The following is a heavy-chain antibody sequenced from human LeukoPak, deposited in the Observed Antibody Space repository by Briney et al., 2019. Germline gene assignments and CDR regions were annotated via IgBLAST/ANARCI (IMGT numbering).Heavy chain of an antibody. D-gene: IGHD2-2*01. CDR3: ARGKPYRAYVGHVVPAVTEWFDP. CDR1: GGSFSGYY. Sequence: ETLSLTCAVYGGSFSGYYWSWIRQPPGKGLEWMGDINYSGSTNYNPSLKSRVTISVDTSKNQFSLKLSSVTAADTAVYYCARGKPYRAYVGHVVPAVTEWFDPWGQGTLVTVSS. CDR2: INYSGST. V-gene: IGHV4-34*01. J-gene: IGHJ5*02.